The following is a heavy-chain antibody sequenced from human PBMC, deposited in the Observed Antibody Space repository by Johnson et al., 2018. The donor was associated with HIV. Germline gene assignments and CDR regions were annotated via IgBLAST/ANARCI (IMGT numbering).Heavy chain of an antibody. CDR2: ISGSGGAI. J-gene: IGHJ3*02. V-gene: IGHV3-11*04. D-gene: IGHD6-13*01. Sequence: QVQLVESGGGLVKPGGSLRLSCAASGFTFSDYYMRWIRQAPGKGLEWVSYISGSGGAIYYADSVKGRFTISRGNAKNSLYLQMNSLIAGDTAVYYCAREGGYSSSWYGGYGREDAFDIWGQGTMVTVSS. CDR1: GFTFSDYY. CDR3: AREGGYSSSWYGGYGREDAFDI.